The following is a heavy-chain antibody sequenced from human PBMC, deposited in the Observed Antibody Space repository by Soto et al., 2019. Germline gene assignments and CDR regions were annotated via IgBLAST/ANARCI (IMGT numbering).Heavy chain of an antibody. V-gene: IGHV3-30*01. D-gene: IGHD4-4*01. CDR3: VRDLRSSNLDS. Sequence: QAQLVESGGGVVQPGGSLRLSCVASGFSLYSYVIHWVRQTPGKGLQWVAVISIDGTRTYYADSVKGRFTVSRDNSKDTHSPQMFGLTLEDTAIYYCVRDLRSSNLDSWGQGTLVTVSS. CDR1: GFSLYSYV. J-gene: IGHJ4*02. CDR2: ISIDGTRT.